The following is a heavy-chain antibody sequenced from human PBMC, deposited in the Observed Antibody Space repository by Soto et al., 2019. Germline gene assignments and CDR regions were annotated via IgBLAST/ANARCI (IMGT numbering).Heavy chain of an antibody. D-gene: IGHD3-3*01. Sequence: GESLKISCEGSGDIFSSHWVGWVRQMPGKGLEWMGIIDPVDSNARYSPSFQGQVTISVDKSISTAYLQWSSLKASDTAMYYCAIRHYAFWRRVGRYGMYVWRQGTTGSVYS. CDR1: GDIFSSHW. J-gene: IGHJ6*01. CDR3: AIRHYAFWRRVGRYGMYV. V-gene: IGHV5-51*01. CDR2: IDPVDSNA.